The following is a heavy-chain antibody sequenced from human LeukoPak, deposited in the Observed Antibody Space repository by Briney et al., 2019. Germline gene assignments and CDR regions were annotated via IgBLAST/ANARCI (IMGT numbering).Heavy chain of an antibody. D-gene: IGHD1-20*01. V-gene: IGHV1-2*02. CDR3: ARVALTGTMSFDY. Sequence: ASVKVSCKASGYTFTGYYMHWVRQAPGQGLESMGWINPNSGGTNYAQKFQGRVTMTRDTSISTAYMELSRLRSDDTAVYYCARVALTGTMSFDYWGQGTLVTVSS. CDR2: INPNSGGT. J-gene: IGHJ4*02. CDR1: GYTFTGYY.